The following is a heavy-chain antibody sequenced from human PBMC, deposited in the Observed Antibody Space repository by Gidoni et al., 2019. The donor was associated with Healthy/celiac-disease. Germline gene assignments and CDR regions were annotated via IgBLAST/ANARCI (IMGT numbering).Heavy chain of an antibody. CDR2: IIPIFGTA. D-gene: IGHD1-1*01. CDR3: AGATEERWGSDY. J-gene: IGHJ4*02. V-gene: IGHV1-69*18. CDR1: GGTFSSYA. Sequence: QVQLVQSGAEVKKPGSSVKVSCQASGGTFSSYAIRWVRQAPGQGLEWMGRIIPIFGTANYAQKFQGRVTITADESTSTAYMELSSLRSEDTAVYYCAGATEERWGSDYWGQGTLVTVSS.